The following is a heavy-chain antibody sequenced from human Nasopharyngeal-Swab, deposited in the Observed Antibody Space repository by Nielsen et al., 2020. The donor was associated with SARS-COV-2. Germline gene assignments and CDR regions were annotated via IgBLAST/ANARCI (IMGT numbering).Heavy chain of an antibody. V-gene: IGHV1-8*01. J-gene: IGHJ5*02. CDR3: ARGGSSLGANLEDP. CDR1: GYTIINHD. Sequence: ASLKVSCKASGYTIINHDINWVRHSTGQGLEWMGWMSPNSGNTGYAQKFQGRVTMTRNTSTSTAYLELSSLRSEDTAVYYCARGGSSLGANLEDPWGQGTLVIVSS. CDR2: MSPNSGNT. D-gene: IGHD3-10*01.